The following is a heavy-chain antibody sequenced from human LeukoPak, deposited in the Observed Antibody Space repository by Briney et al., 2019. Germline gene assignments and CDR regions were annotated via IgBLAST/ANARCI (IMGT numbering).Heavy chain of an antibody. CDR2: IYSSGST. CDR1: GFTVSSNY. V-gene: IGHV3-53*01. CDR3: ARGYCSSTSCYEFDY. J-gene: IGHJ4*02. D-gene: IGHD2-2*01. Sequence: GGSLRLSCAPSGFTVSSNYMSWVRQAPGKGLEWVSIIYSSGSTYYADSVKGRFTISRDISKNTLYLQMNSLRAEDTAVYFCARGYCSSTSCYEFDYWGQGTLVTVSS.